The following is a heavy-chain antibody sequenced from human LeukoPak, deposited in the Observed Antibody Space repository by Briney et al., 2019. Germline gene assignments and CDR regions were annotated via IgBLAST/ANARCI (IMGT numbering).Heavy chain of an antibody. D-gene: IGHD2-8*01. V-gene: IGHV3-33*01. CDR2: IYYDGSNK. J-gene: IGHJ3*02. CDR3: AGVGNNGAVDAFDI. Sequence: GGSLRLSCAASGFTFSAYGMHWVRQAPGKGLEWVAIIYYDGSNKYYADSVKGRFTISRDNSKDTLFLQMNSLRAEDTAVYYCAGVGNNGAVDAFDIWGQGTMVTVSS. CDR1: GFTFSAYG.